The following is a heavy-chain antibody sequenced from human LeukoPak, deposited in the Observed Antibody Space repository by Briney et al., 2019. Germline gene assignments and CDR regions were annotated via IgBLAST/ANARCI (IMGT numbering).Heavy chain of an antibody. CDR3: AKDQVGATDY. Sequence: PGRSLRLSCAASGFTFSSYGMHWVRQAPGKGLEWVAVISYDGSNKYYADSVKGRFTISRDNSKNTLYLQMNSLRAEDTAVYYCAKDQVGATDYWGQGTLVTVSS. D-gene: IGHD1-26*01. V-gene: IGHV3-30*18. J-gene: IGHJ4*02. CDR1: GFTFSSYG. CDR2: ISYDGSNK.